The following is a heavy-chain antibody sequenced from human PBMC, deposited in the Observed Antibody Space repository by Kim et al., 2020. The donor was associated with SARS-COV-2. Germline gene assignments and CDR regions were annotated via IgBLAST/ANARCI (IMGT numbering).Heavy chain of an antibody. J-gene: IGHJ3*02. V-gene: IGHV3-30*01. Sequence: ADSVKGRFTISRDNSKNTMYLQMNSLRAEDTAVYYCARGGDVAASYAFDIWGQGTMVTVSS. D-gene: IGHD3-16*01. CDR3: ARGGDVAASYAFDI.